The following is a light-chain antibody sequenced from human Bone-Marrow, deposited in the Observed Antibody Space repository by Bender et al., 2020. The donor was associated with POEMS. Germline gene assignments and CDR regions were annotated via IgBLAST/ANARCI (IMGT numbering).Light chain of an antibody. CDR3: CSYTTRNTWV. Sequence: QSALTQPASVSGSPGQSITISCTGTSSDVGGYNYVSWYQQHPGKAPKLIIYQVTGRPSGVSNRFSGSKSGNTASLIISGLQAEDEADYYCCSYTTRNTWVFGGGTKLTVL. CDR1: SSDVGGYNY. V-gene: IGLV2-14*01. J-gene: IGLJ3*02. CDR2: QVT.